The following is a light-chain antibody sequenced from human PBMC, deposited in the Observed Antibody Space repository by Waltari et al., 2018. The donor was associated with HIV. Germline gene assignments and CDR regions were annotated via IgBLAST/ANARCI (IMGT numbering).Light chain of an antibody. CDR2: RNN. CDR1: SSNIGINY. J-gene: IGLJ2*01. Sequence: QSVLTQPPSASGTPGQRVTISCSGSSSNIGINYVYWYQQLPGTAPELLIDRNNQRPSGVPARFSGSKSGTSASRAISGVRSDDEGDYYCAAWDDSLSGVIFGGGTKLTVL. V-gene: IGLV1-47*01. CDR3: AAWDDSLSGVI.